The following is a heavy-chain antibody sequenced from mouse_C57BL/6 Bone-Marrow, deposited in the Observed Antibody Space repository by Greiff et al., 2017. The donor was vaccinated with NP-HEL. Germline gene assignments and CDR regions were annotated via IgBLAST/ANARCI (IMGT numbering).Heavy chain of an antibody. J-gene: IGHJ4*01. V-gene: IGHV1-64*01. Sequence: VQLQQPGAELVKPGASVKLSCKASGYTFTSYWMHWVKQRPGQGLEWIGMIHPNSGSTNYNEKFKSKATLTVDKSSSTAYMQLSSLTSEDSAVYYGARATTVVAPLYDMDYWGQGTSVTVSS. D-gene: IGHD1-1*01. CDR1: GYTFTSYW. CDR3: ARATTVVAPLYDMDY. CDR2: IHPNSGST.